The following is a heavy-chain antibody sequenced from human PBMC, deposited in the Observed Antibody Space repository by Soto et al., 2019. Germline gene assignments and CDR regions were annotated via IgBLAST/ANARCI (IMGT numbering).Heavy chain of an antibody. V-gene: IGHV3-30*03. Sequence: GGSLRLSCAASGFTFSSYGMHWVRQAPGKGLEWVAVISYDGSNKYYADSVKGRFTISRDNSKNTLYLQMNSLRAEDTAVYYCVRDLAYCTSTRCDGYGVDVWGQGTTVTVSS. J-gene: IGHJ6*02. CDR2: ISYDGSNK. CDR1: GFTFSSYG. CDR3: VRDLAYCTSTRCDGYGVDV. D-gene: IGHD2-2*01.